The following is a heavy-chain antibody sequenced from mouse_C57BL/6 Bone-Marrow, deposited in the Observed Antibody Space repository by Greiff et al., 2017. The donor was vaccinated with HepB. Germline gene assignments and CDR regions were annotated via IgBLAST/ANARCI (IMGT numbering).Heavy chain of an antibody. CDR3: TTGYGSSSYWYFDV. CDR1: GFNIKDDY. V-gene: IGHV14-4*01. CDR2: IDPENGDT. J-gene: IGHJ1*03. D-gene: IGHD1-1*01. Sequence: AQLQQSGAELVRPGASVKLSCTASGFNIKDDYMHWVKQRPEQGLEWIGWIDPENGDTEYASKFQGKATITADTSSNTAYLQLSSLTSEDTAVYYCTTGYGSSSYWYFDVWGTGTTVTVSS.